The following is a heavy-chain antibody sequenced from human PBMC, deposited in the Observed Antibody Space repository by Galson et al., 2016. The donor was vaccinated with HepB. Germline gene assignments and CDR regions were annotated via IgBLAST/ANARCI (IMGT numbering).Heavy chain of an antibody. J-gene: IGHJ2*01. Sequence: QSGAEVKKPGESLKISCKGSAFSFTSYWIGWVRQMPGKGLEWMGITYPGDSDTRYNPSFQGQVTISADKSISTAYLQWTSLKASDTAIYYCARHESWDPNWYFDLWGRGTLVTVSS. V-gene: IGHV5-51*01. CDR3: ARHESWDPNWYFDL. D-gene: IGHD1-26*01. CDR1: AFSFTSYW. CDR2: TYPGDSDT.